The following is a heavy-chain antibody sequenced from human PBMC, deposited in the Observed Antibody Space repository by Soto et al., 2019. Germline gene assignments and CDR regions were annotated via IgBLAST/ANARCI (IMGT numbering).Heavy chain of an antibody. V-gene: IGHV1-69*08. J-gene: IGHJ4*02. CDR3: AREGSGYNFDY. Sequence: QVQLVQSGAEVKKPGCSVKVSCKASGGTFSSYTISWVRQAPGQGLEWMGRIIPILGIANYAQKFQGRVTITADKSTSTAYMELSSLRSEDTAVYYCAREGSGYNFDYWGQGTLVTVS. CDR2: IIPILGIA. D-gene: IGHD5-12*01. CDR1: GGTFSSYT.